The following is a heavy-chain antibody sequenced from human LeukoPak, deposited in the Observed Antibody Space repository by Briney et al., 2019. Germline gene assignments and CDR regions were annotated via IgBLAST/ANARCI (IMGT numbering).Heavy chain of an antibody. J-gene: IGHJ4*02. CDR1: GFSLNTTTLG. V-gene: IGHV2-5*02. D-gene: IGHD4-23*01. CDR2: LFWDDDS. Sequence: SGPTLVNPTQTLTLTCTFSGFSLNTTTLGVGWIRQPPGKALEGLALLFWDDDSRLSPSLESRLTITKDTSKNQVVLTMTDTDPVDTATYYCAHATNSHFDYWGQGTLVTVSS. CDR3: AHATNSHFDY.